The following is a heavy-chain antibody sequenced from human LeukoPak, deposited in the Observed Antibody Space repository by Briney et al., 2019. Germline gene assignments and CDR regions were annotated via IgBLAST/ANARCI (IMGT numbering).Heavy chain of an antibody. CDR1: GYTFTSYG. CDR3: ARDDWLGYCSGGSCLVDY. J-gene: IGHJ4*02. V-gene: IGHV1-18*01. D-gene: IGHD2-15*01. CDR2: ISAYNGNT. Sequence: GASAKVSCKASGYTFTSYGISWVRQAPGQGLEWMGWISAYNGNTNYAQKLQGRVTMTTDTSTSTAYMELRSLRSDDTAVYYCARDDWLGYCSGGSCLVDYWGQGTLVTVSS.